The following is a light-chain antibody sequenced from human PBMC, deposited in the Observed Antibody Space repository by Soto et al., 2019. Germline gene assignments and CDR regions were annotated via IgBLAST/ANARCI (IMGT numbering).Light chain of an antibody. J-gene: IGKJ4*01. CDR1: QSVGSNY. Sequence: EIVLTQFPGTLSLSPGARATLSCRASQSVGSNYLAWYQQRPGQPPNLLIFGASHRAPDIPDRFSGSGSGTDFTLTISRLEPEEFAVYYCQQYGSSLLTFGGGTKVDIK. CDR2: GAS. CDR3: QQYGSSLLT. V-gene: IGKV3-20*01.